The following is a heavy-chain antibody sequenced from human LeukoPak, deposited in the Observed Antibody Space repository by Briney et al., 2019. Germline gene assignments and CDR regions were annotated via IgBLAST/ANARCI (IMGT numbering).Heavy chain of an antibody. D-gene: IGHD3-3*01. CDR1: GGSISGYY. V-gene: IGHV4-34*01. CDR2: INHSGST. J-gene: IGHJ4*02. Sequence: SETPSLTCTVSGGSISGYYWSWIRQPPGKGLEWIGEINHSGSTNYNPSLKSRVTISVDTSKNQFSLKLSSVTAADTAVYYCARIKSITIFGGVPDYWGQGTLVTVSS. CDR3: ARIKSITIFGGVPDY.